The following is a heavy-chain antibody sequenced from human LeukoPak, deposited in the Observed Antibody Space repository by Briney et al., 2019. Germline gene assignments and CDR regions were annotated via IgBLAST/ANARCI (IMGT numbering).Heavy chain of an antibody. J-gene: IGHJ4*02. CDR2: ISSNGGST. CDR1: GFTFSSYA. D-gene: IGHD3-16*01. CDR3: ARGAWGYPGYFDY. Sequence: GGSLRLSCAASGFTFSSYAMHWVRQAPGKGLEYVSAISSNGGSTYYANSVKGRFTISRDNSKNTLYLQMGSLRAEDMAVYYCARGAWGYPGYFDYWGQGTLVTVSS. V-gene: IGHV3-64*01.